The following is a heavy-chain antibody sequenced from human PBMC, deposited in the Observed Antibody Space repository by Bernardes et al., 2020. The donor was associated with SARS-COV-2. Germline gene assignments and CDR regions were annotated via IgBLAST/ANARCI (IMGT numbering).Heavy chain of an antibody. D-gene: IGHD3-10*01. V-gene: IGHV4-39*01. Sequence: SETLSLTCTVSGGSISSSSYYWGWIRQPPGKGLEWIGIIYYSGSTYYNPSLKSRVTISVDTSKNQFSLKLSSVTAADTAVYYCASLMVRGVILWYFDYWGQGTLVTVSS. CDR2: IYYSGST. J-gene: IGHJ4*02. CDR3: ASLMVRGVILWYFDY. CDR1: GGSISSSSYY.